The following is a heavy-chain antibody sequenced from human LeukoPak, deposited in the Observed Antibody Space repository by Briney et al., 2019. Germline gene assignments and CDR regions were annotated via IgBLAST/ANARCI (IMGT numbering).Heavy chain of an antibody. Sequence: SETLSLTCTVSGGSISSYYWSWIRKPPGKGLEWIGEINHSGSTNYNPSLKSRVTISVDTSKNQFSLKLSSVTAADTAVYYCARVRMVGGVLFYYWGQGTLVTVSS. CDR2: INHSGST. V-gene: IGHV4-34*01. D-gene: IGHD3-10*01. J-gene: IGHJ4*02. CDR3: ARVRMVGGVLFYY. CDR1: GGSISSYY.